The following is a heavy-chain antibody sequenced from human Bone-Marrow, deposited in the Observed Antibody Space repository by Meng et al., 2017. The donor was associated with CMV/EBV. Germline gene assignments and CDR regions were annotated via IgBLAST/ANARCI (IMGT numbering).Heavy chain of an antibody. CDR3: ATGVRIVRMAADETVGDDY. CDR2: ISSGSSTI. J-gene: IGHJ4*02. CDR1: GFSFSSYA. D-gene: IGHD6-13*01. Sequence: GGSLRLSCAASGFSFSSYAMNWVRQTPGKGLEWVSYISSGSSTIFYADSVMGRFTISRDNAKNSLYLQMNNLRAEDTAVYYCATGVRIVRMAADETVGDDYWGQGTLVTVSS. V-gene: IGHV3-48*04.